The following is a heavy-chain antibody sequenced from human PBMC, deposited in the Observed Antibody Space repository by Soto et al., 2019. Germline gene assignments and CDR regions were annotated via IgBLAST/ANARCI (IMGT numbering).Heavy chain of an antibody. V-gene: IGHV1-18*01. CDR2: ISAYNGNT. J-gene: IGHJ6*03. CDR3: ARVFFLERGYPPPYYYYYFMDV. D-gene: IGHD3-22*01. Sequence: ASLKVSCKASGYTFTSYGISWVRQAPGQGLEWMGWISAYNGNTNYAQKLQGRVTMTTDTSTSTAYMELRSLRSDDTAVYYCARVFFLERGYPPPYYYYYFMDVWGKGTTVTVSS. CDR1: GYTFTSYG.